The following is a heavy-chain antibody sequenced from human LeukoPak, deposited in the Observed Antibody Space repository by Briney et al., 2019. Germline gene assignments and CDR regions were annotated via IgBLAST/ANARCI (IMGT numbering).Heavy chain of an antibody. CDR2: IYSGGST. D-gene: IGHD6-25*01. J-gene: IGHJ3*02. Sequence: GGSLRLSCAASGFTVSSNYMSWVRQAPGKGLEWVSVIYSGGSTDYADSVKGRFTISRDNSKNTLYLQMNSLRAEDTAVYYCAREPDSSAFDSFDIWGQGTMVTVSS. V-gene: IGHV3-53*01. CDR1: GFTVSSNY. CDR3: AREPDSSAFDSFDI.